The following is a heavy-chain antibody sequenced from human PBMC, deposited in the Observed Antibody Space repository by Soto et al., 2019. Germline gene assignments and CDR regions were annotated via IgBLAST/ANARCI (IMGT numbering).Heavy chain of an antibody. CDR2: TYFRSKWYN. D-gene: IGHD5-12*01. CDR1: GASVSSNTAS. V-gene: IGHV6-1*01. Sequence: PSQTLSLTCAISGASVSSNTASWNWIRQSPSRGLEWLGRTYFRSKWYNDYAVSVKSRIIINPDTSNNQFSLQLNSVTPEDTAVYFCAKGDNLGPKTGYAFDPGGQGIMVTVS. J-gene: IGHJ5*02. CDR3: AKGDNLGPKTGYAFDP.